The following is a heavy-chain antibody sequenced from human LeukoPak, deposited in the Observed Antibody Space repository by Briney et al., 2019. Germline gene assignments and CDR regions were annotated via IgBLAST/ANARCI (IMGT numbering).Heavy chain of an antibody. CDR1: GGTFSSYA. CDR2: IIPIFGTA. J-gene: IGHJ6*02. V-gene: IGHV1-69*13. CDR3: ARTSIAARRGYYYYGMDV. D-gene: IGHD6-6*01. Sequence: SVKVSCKASGGTFSSYAISWVRQAPGQGLEWMGGIIPIFGTANYAQKFQGRVMITADESTSTAYMELSSLRSEDTAVYYCARTSIAARRGYYYYGMDVWGQGTTVTVSS.